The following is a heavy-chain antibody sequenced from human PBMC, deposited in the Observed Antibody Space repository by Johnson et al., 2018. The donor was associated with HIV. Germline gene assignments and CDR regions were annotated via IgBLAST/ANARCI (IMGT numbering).Heavy chain of an antibody. CDR1: GFTFSSYW. CDR3: ARRITGTSVAFDI. Sequence: EVQLVESGGGLVQPGGSLRLSCVASGFTFSSYWMHWVRQVPGKGLMWVSRINSDGSRTSYGDSVKGRVTISRDNAKNSLYLQMNSLRAEDTALYYCARRITGTSVAFDIWGQGTMVTVSS. J-gene: IGHJ3*02. CDR2: INSDGSRT. V-gene: IGHV3-74*02. D-gene: IGHD1-20*01.